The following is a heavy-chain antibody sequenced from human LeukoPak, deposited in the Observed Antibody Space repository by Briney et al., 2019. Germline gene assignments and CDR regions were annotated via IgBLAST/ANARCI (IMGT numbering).Heavy chain of an antibody. V-gene: IGHV1-18*03. Sequence: ASPKVSCKASGYTFTSYAISSVPQAPRQGLECMGWISAINGNTNNAQKLQGRVTMSTDTSTSTAYMELRSLRSDDMAVYYCARDVGYCSSTSCYAPGYWGQGTLVTVSS. CDR3: ARDVGYCSSTSCYAPGY. CDR1: GYTFTSYA. CDR2: ISAINGNT. D-gene: IGHD2-2*01. J-gene: IGHJ4*02.